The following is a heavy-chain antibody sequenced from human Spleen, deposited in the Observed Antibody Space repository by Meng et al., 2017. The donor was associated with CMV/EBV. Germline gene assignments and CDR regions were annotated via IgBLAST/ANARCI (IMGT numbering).Heavy chain of an antibody. CDR2: IYSSGAT. J-gene: IGHJ4*02. V-gene: IGHV4-61*08. CDR3: ARGGGYSDPLGY. D-gene: IGHD4-17*01. CDR1: GGSVTSDVYF. Sequence: GSLRLSCAVSGGSVTSDVYFWSWIRQPPGKGLEWIGYIYSSGATNYNPSLNSRVTISIDTSKNLFSLKLSSVTAADTALYYCARGGGYSDPLGYWGQGTLVTVSS.